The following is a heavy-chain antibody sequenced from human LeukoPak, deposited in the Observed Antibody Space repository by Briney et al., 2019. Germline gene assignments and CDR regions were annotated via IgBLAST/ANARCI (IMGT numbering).Heavy chain of an antibody. J-gene: IGHJ4*02. CDR1: GYTFTGYY. V-gene: IGHV1-2*02. CDR3: ARVEGYSYGLGY. CDR2: INPNSGGT. Sequence: GASVKVSCKASGYTFTGYYMHWVRQAPGQGLEWMGWINPNSGGTNYAQKFQGRVTITADESTSTAYMELSSLRSEDTAVYYCARVEGYSYGLGYWGQGTLVTVSS. D-gene: IGHD5-18*01.